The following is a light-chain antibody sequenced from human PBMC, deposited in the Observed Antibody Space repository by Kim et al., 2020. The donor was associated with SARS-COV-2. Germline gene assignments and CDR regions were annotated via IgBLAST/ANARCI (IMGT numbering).Light chain of an antibody. J-gene: IGLJ3*02. CDR1: NIGNTN. Sequence: SYELTQPPSVSVAPGETATITCGENNIGNTNVHWYQRRPGQAPALVISYDSGRPSGIPDRFSGSNSGNTATLTISRVEAGDEADYYCQVWDYSGDREVVFGGGTQLTVL. V-gene: IGLV3-21*04. CDR3: QVWDYSGDREVV. CDR2: YDS.